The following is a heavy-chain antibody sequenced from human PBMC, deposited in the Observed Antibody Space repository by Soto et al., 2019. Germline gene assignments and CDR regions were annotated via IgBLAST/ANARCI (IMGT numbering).Heavy chain of an antibody. CDR2: IYYSGST. CDR1: GGSISTYY. CDR3: ARQPKRFVDPWYFDY. V-gene: IGHV4-59*08. J-gene: IGHJ4*02. Sequence: QVQLQESGPGLVKPSETLSLTCTVSGGSISTYYWSWIRQPPGKGLEWIWYIYYSGSTNYSPSLKSRVTISIDTSKNQFSLNLSSVPAADTAVYYCARQPKRFVDPWYFDYWGQGALVTVSS. D-gene: IGHD3-3*01.